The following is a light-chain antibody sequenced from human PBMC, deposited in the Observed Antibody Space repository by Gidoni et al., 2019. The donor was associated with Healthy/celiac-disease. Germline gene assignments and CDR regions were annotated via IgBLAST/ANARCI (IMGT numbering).Light chain of an antibody. CDR3: QQYGSSPGYT. Sequence: EIVLTQSPGTLSLSPGERATLSCRASQSVSSSYLAWYQQKPGQAPRLLIYGASSMATGIPDRFSGSWSVTDFTLTISRLEPEDFAVYYCQQYGSSPGYTFGQXTKLGIK. CDR1: QSVSSSY. J-gene: IGKJ2*01. CDR2: GAS. V-gene: IGKV3-20*01.